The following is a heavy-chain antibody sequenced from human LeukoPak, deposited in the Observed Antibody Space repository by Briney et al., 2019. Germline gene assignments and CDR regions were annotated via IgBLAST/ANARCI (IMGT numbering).Heavy chain of an antibody. J-gene: IGHJ4*02. V-gene: IGHV1-46*01. D-gene: IGHD2-2*01. CDR3: ARDSHQLLSDM. CDR2: INPSGGST. CDR1: GYTFTSYY. Sequence: ASVKVSCKASGYTFTSYYMHWVRQAPGQGLEWMGIINPSGGSTSYAQKFQGRVTMTRDMSTSTDYMELSSLRSEDTAVYYCARDSHQLLSDMWGQGTLVTVSS.